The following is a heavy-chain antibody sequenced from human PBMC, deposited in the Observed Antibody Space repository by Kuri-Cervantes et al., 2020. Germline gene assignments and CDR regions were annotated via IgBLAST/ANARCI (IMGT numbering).Heavy chain of an antibody. CDR2: ISSSSSYI. CDR1: GFTFSDYY. J-gene: IGHJ6*02. CDR3: AREVDTAMVGYGMDV. V-gene: IGHV3-11*06. Sequence: GESLKISCAASGFTFSDYYMSWIRQAPGKGLEWVSYISSSSSYIYYADSVKGRFTISRDNAKNSLYLQMNSLRAEDTAVYYCAREVDTAMVGYGMDVWGQGTMVTVSS. D-gene: IGHD5-18*01.